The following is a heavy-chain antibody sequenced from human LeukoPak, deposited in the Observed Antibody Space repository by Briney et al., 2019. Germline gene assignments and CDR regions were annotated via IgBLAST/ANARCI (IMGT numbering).Heavy chain of an antibody. V-gene: IGHV3-23*01. Sequence: GGSLRLSCAASGFTFSSYAMSWVRQAPGKGLEWVSVISSSGTSTYYAASVKGRFTISRDNSKNTLYLQMNSLRAEDTAVYYCAKSLWDFQRLSDYCGHGTLVTVSS. J-gene: IGHJ4*01. CDR2: ISSSGTST. CDR1: GFTFSSYA. D-gene: IGHD3/OR15-3a*01. CDR3: AKSLWDFQRLSDY.